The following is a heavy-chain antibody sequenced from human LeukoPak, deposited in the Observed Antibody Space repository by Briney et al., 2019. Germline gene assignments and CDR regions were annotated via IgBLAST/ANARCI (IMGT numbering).Heavy chain of an antibody. Sequence: GGSLRLSCAASGLTVTSNHMSWVRQAPGKGLEWVSLIKGDGTTEYADSVKGRFTISRDNSKNTLFLQVNSLRVEDTAVYYCARLRRGYWGRGTPVTVSS. CDR1: GLTVTSNH. V-gene: IGHV3-53*01. CDR3: ARLRRGY. J-gene: IGHJ4*02. CDR2: IKGDGTT.